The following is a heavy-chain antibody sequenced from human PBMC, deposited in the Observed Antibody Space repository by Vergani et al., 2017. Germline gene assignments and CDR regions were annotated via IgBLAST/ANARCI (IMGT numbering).Heavy chain of an antibody. CDR2: IIPIFGTA. CDR3: ARRCSSTSCYDAFDI. D-gene: IGHD2-2*01. J-gene: IGHJ3*02. V-gene: IGHV1-69*01. Sequence: QVQLAQSGAEVKKPGSSVKVSCKASGGTFSSYAISWVRQAPGQVLEWMGGIIPIFGTANYAQKFQGRVTITADESTSTAYMELSSLRSEDTAVYYCARRCSSTSCYDAFDIWGQGTMVTVSS. CDR1: GGTFSSYA.